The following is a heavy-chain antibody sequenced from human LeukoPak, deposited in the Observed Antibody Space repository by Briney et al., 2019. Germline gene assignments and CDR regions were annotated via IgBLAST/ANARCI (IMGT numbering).Heavy chain of an antibody. CDR2: ISAYNGNT. V-gene: IGHV1-18*01. J-gene: IGHJ4*02. CDR1: GYTFTSYG. CDR3: AREPKQWTPFDY. Sequence: GASVKVSCKASGYTFTSYGISWVRQAPGQGLEWMGWISAYNGNTNYAQKLQGRVTMTTDTSTSTAYMELSSLRSEDTAVYYCAREPKQWTPFDYWGQGTLVTVSS. D-gene: IGHD6-19*01.